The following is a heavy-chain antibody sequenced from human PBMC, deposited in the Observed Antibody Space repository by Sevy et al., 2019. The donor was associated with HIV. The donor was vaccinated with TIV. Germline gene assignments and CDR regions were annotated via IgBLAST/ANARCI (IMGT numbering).Heavy chain of an antibody. V-gene: IGHV3-7*01. D-gene: IGHD3-22*01. CDR3: ATSLWHYYDSSGYYWGYYGMDV. Sequence: GGSLRLSCAASGFTFSSYWMSWVRQAPGKWLEWVANIKPDGSEKYYVDSVKGRFTISRDNTKNSPYLQMNSLRAEDTAVYYCATSLWHYYDSSGYYWGYYGMDVWGQGTTVTVSS. J-gene: IGHJ6*02. CDR1: GFTFSSYW. CDR2: IKPDGSEK.